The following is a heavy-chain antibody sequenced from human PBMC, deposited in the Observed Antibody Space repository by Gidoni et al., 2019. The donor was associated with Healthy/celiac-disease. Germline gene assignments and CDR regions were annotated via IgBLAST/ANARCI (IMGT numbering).Heavy chain of an antibody. Sequence: QVQLVASGGGVVQPGRSLRLSCAASGFPFSSYAMPWVRQAPGKGREWVAVISYDGSNKYYADSVKGRFTISRDNSKNTLYLQMNSRRAEDTAVYYCAREGLGSGTNEWEALPFDYWGQGTLVTVSP. CDR1: GFPFSSYA. CDR2: ISYDGSNK. CDR3: AREGLGSGTNEWEALPFDY. J-gene: IGHJ4*02. D-gene: IGHD3-10*01. V-gene: IGHV3-30-3*01.